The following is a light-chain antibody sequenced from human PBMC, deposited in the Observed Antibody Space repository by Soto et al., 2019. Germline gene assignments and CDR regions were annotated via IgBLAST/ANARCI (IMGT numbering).Light chain of an antibody. V-gene: IGKV1-27*01. CDR3: QKYNSDPPWA. J-gene: IGKJ1*01. CDR2: DAS. Sequence: DTQMTQSPSTLSASVGDRGSITCRASQSISSWLAWYQRKPGKAPNLLIYDASTLQSGVPSRFSGSVSGTDFTLTISSLQPEDVATYYCQKYNSDPPWAFGQGTKVDIK. CDR1: QSISSW.